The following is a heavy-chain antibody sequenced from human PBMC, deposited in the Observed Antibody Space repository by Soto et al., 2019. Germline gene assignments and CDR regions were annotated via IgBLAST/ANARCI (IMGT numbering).Heavy chain of an antibody. CDR1: GFTFSSYG. V-gene: IGHV3-33*01. Sequence: LRLSCAASGFTFSSYGMHWVRQAPGKGLEWVAVIWYDGSNKYYADSVKGRFTISRDNSKNTLYLQMNSLRAEDTAVYYCAREGVVVVPAAIDYWVQGTLVTVSS. J-gene: IGHJ4*02. CDR3: AREGVVVVPAAIDY. D-gene: IGHD2-2*02. CDR2: IWYDGSNK.